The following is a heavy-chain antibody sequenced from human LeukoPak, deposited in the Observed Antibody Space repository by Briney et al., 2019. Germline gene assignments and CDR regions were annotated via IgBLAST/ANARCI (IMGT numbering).Heavy chain of an antibody. Sequence: ASVKVSCKASGYTFTSYGISWARQATGQGLEWMGWISAYNGNTNYAQKLQGRVTMTTDTSTSTAYMELRSLRSDDTAVYYCARDGIAAASYYYGMDVWGQGTTVTVSS. J-gene: IGHJ6*02. V-gene: IGHV1-18*01. CDR3: ARDGIAAASYYYGMDV. D-gene: IGHD6-13*01. CDR1: GYTFTSYG. CDR2: ISAYNGNT.